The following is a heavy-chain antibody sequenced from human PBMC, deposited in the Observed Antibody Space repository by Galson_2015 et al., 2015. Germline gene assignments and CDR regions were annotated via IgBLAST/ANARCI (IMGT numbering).Heavy chain of an antibody. Sequence: SLRLSCAASGFTFSSYAMHWVRQAPGKGLEWVAVISYDGSNKYYADSVKGRFTISRDNSKNTLYLQMNSLRSEDTAVYYCARRNDILTGYYYYYGMDVWGQGTTVTVSS. V-gene: IGHV3-30-3*01. J-gene: IGHJ6*02. CDR1: GFTFSSYA. D-gene: IGHD3-9*01. CDR3: ARRNDILTGYYYYYGMDV. CDR2: ISYDGSNK.